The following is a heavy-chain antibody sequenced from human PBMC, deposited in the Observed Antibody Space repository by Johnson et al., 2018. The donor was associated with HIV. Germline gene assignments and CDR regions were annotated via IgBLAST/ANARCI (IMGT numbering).Heavy chain of an antibody. Sequence: QVQLVESGGGVVQPGRSLRLSCAASGFTFSTYGMHWVRQAPGKGLEWVAVMWYDGSNKYYADSVKGRFTISRDNSKNTLYLQMNSLRAEDTAVYYCAKDLEHILTDAFDIWGQGTMVTVSS. CDR1: GFTFSTYG. CDR2: MWYDGSNK. CDR3: AKDLEHILTDAFDI. V-gene: IGHV3-33*06. D-gene: IGHD2-21*01. J-gene: IGHJ3*02.